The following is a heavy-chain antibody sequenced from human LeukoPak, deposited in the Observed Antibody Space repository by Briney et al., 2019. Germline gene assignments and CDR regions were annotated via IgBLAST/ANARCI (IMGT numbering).Heavy chain of an antibody. CDR2: IVVGSGNT. CDR3: AADRCDYGGYVLGY. V-gene: IGHV1-58*01. Sequence: SVTVSRKASGFTLTSSAVQWVRLARAQRLEWIGWIVVGSGNTNYAQKFQERVTITRDMSTSTAYMELSCLRSEDTAVYYCAADRCDYGGYVLGYWGQGTLVTVSS. J-gene: IGHJ4*02. D-gene: IGHD4-17*01. CDR1: GFTLTSSA.